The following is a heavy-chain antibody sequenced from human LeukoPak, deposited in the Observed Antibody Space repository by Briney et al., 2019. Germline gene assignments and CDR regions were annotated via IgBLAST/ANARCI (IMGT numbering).Heavy chain of an antibody. CDR3: ARSSSVTIPGYYFDY. V-gene: IGHV1-18*01. D-gene: IGHD2-21*01. CDR2: ISAYNGNT. CDR1: GYTFTSYG. J-gene: IGHJ4*02. Sequence: ASVKVSCKASGYTFTSYGISWVRQAPGQGLEWMGWISAYNGNTNYAQKFQGRVTMTRNTSISTAYMELSSLRSEGTAAYYCARSSSVTIPGYYFDYWGQGTLVTVSS.